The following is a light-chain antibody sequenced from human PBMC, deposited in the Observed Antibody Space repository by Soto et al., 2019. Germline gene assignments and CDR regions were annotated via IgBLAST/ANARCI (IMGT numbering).Light chain of an antibody. V-gene: IGKV3-11*01. J-gene: IGKJ1*01. CDR3: QQRLNWPPG. Sequence: TPSPSTLSASVGDRVTITCRASQSVTNYIAWYQQRPGQAPRLLIYDASNRATGVPARFSGSRSGTDFTLTISDLEPADFGLYYCQQRLNWPPGFGQGTKV. CDR1: QSVTNY. CDR2: DAS.